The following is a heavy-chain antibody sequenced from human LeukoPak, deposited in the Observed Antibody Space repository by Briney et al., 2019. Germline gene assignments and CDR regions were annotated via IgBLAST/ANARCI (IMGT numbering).Heavy chain of an antibody. V-gene: IGHV3-33*06. CDR3: AKDLERCSSSRTPTDY. CDR1: GFTFSSNG. D-gene: IGHD6-6*01. Sequence: GGSLRLSCAASGFTFSSNGLHWVRQAPVKGLEWVAVIWYDGSKKYYADSVKGRFTISRDNSKNTLYLQMNSLRAEDTAVYYCAKDLERCSSSRTPTDYWGQGTLVTVSS. CDR2: IWYDGSKK. J-gene: IGHJ4*02.